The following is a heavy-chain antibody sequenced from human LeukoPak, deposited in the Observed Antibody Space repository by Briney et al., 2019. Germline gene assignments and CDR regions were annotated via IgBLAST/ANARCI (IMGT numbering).Heavy chain of an antibody. Sequence: PSETLSLTCTVSGGPISSSSYYWGWVRQPPGTGLEWIGCIYYSGSTYYNPSLKSRVTMSVDTSKSHFSLRLNSVTAADTAVYYCARQEYRPNWFDPWGQGTLVTVSS. CDR1: GGPISSSSYY. CDR2: IYYSGST. J-gene: IGHJ5*02. V-gene: IGHV4-39*01. CDR3: ARQEYRPNWFDP. D-gene: IGHD6-6*01.